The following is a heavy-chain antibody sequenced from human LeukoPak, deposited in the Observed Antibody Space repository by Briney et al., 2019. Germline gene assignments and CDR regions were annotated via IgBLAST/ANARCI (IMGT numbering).Heavy chain of an antibody. CDR1: GFTFSSYA. J-gene: IGHJ4*02. CDR2: ISYDGSNK. V-gene: IGHV3-30-3*01. Sequence: PGGSLRLSCAASGFTFSSYAMHWVRQAPGKGLEWVAVISYDGSNKYYADSVKGRFTISRDNSKNTLYLQMNSLRAEDTAVYYCARGYSSSYHYFDYWGQGTLVTVSS. CDR3: ARGYSSSYHYFDY. D-gene: IGHD6-6*01.